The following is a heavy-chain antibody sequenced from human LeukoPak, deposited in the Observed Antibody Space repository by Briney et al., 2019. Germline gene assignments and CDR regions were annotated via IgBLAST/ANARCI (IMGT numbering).Heavy chain of an antibody. CDR3: ARDLVGIAADNWFDP. J-gene: IGHJ5*02. CDR1: GCTFTGYD. Sequence: ASVKVSCKASGCTFTGYDMHGVRQAPGQGLEWMGWINPNSGGTNYAQKFQGRVTMTRDTSISTAYMELSRLRSDDTAVYYCARDLVGIAADNWFDPWGQGTLVTVSS. CDR2: INPNSGGT. V-gene: IGHV1-2*02. D-gene: IGHD6-13*01.